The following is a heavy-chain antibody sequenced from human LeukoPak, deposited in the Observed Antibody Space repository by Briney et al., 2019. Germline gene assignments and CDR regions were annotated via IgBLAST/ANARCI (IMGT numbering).Heavy chain of an antibody. CDR1: GFTFSSYS. Sequence: GGSLRLSCAASGFTFSSYSMNWVRQPPGKGLEWVSYISSSSGTISYADSVKGRFTISRDNAKNSLYLQMNSLRAEDTAVYYCARVGYCSSTSCPRAFDIWGQGTMVTVSS. V-gene: IGHV3-48*04. CDR2: ISSSSGTI. J-gene: IGHJ3*02. D-gene: IGHD2-2*01. CDR3: ARVGYCSSTSCPRAFDI.